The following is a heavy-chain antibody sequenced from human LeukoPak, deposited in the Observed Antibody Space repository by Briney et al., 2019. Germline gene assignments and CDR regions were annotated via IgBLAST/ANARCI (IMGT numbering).Heavy chain of an antibody. D-gene: IGHD4-23*01. CDR1: GFTVSNNY. Sequence: GGSLRLSCAASGFTVSNNYMSWVRQAPGKGLEWVSIIYSGGSTSYADSVKGRFTISRDNSKNTLYLQMNSLRAEDTAVYYCARVSLVTPHYFDYWGQGTLVTVSS. CDR3: ARVSLVTPHYFDY. V-gene: IGHV3-53*01. CDR2: IYSGGST. J-gene: IGHJ4*02.